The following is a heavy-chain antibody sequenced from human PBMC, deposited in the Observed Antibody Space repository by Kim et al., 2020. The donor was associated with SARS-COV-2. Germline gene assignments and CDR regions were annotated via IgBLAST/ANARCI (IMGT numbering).Heavy chain of an antibody. Sequence: SETLSLTCTVSGGSVSSGSYYWSWIRQPPGKGLEWIGYIYYSGSTNYNPSLKSRVTISVDTSKNQFSLKLSSVTAADTAVYYCARERARPFIWFDPWGQG. V-gene: IGHV4-61*01. J-gene: IGHJ5*02. D-gene: IGHD6-6*01. CDR2: IYYSGST. CDR1: GGSVSSGSYY. CDR3: ARERARPFIWFDP.